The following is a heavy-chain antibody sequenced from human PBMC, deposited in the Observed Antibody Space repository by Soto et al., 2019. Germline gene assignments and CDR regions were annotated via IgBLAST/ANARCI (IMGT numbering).Heavy chain of an antibody. D-gene: IGHD6-13*01. CDR2: IYYSGST. CDR3: ARDSNSQNWFDP. Sequence: SETLSLTCTVPGGSISSYYWSWIRQPPGKGLEWIGYIYYSGSTNYNPSLKSRVTISVDTSKNQFSLKLSSVTAADTAVYYCARDSNSQNWFDPWGQGTLVTVSS. V-gene: IGHV4-59*12. J-gene: IGHJ5*02. CDR1: GGSISSYY.